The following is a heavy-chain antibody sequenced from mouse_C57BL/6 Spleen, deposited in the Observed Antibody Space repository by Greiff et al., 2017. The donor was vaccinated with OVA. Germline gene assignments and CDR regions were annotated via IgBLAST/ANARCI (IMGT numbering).Heavy chain of an antibody. J-gene: IGHJ2*01. V-gene: IGHV14-4*01. CDR3: TTGGYYP. CDR1: GFNIKDDY. Sequence: EVQVVESGAELVRPGASVKLSCTASGFNIKDDYMHWVKQRPEQGLEWIGWIDPENGDTEYASKFQGKATITADTSSNTAYLQLSSLTSEDTAVYYCTTGGYYPWGQGTTLTVSS. CDR2: IDPENGDT. D-gene: IGHD2-3*01.